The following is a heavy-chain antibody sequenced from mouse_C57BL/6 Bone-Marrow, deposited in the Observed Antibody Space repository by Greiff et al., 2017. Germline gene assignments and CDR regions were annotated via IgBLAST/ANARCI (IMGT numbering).Heavy chain of an antibody. CDR3: ARGYSRWYFDV. CDR2: ISYDGSN. CDR1: GYSITSGYY. V-gene: IGHV3-6*01. J-gene: IGHJ1*03. D-gene: IGHD2-3*01. Sequence: EVKLMESGPGLVKPSQSLSLTCSVTGYSITSGYYWNWIRQFPGNKLEWMGYISYDGSNNYNPSLKNRISITRDTSKNQFFLKLNSVTTEDTATYYCARGYSRWYFDVWGTGTTVTVSS.